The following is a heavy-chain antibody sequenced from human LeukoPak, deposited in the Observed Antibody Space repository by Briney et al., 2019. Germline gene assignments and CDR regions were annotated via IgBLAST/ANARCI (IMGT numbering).Heavy chain of an antibody. CDR1: GATFSSYA. CDR3: ARDPYGSGSYTPYNWFDP. Sequence: GASVKVSCKASGATFSSYAISWVRQAPGQGLECRGGFIPIFGTANYAQKFPGRVTITADESTSTAYMELSSLRSEDTAVYYCARDPYGSGSYTPYNWFDPWGQGTLVTVSS. J-gene: IGHJ5*02. CDR2: FIPIFGTA. D-gene: IGHD3-10*01. V-gene: IGHV1-69*13.